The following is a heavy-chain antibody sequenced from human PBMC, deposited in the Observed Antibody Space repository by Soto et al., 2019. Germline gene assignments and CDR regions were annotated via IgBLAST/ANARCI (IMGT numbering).Heavy chain of an antibody. CDR2: ISYDGSNE. CDR1: GFIFGRYA. Sequence: PGGSLRLSCAASGFIFGRYAMHWVRQAPGKGLEWVAVISYDGSNEYYADSVKGRFTISRDKSKNTLYLQMNSLRSEDSAVYYCAKVRGVSTYEYYYYAMDVWGQGTTVTVSS. V-gene: IGHV3-30*18. D-gene: IGHD3-10*01. CDR3: AKVRGVSTYEYYYYAMDV. J-gene: IGHJ6*02.